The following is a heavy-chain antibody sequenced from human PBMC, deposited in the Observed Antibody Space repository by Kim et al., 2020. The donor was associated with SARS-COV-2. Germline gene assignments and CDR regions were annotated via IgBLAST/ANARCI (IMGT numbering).Heavy chain of an antibody. V-gene: IGHV4-59*13. J-gene: IGHJ4*02. CDR2: IFNGGRT. CDR1: GGSISVYH. Sequence: SETLSLTCTVSGGSISVYHWSWVRQAPGKGLEWIGYIFNGGRTNYNPSLKSRVTISVDTSKNQFSLKLSSVTAADTAMYYCARASSYYVIDYWGQGTLVTVSS. CDR3: ARASSYYVIDY. D-gene: IGHD1-26*01.